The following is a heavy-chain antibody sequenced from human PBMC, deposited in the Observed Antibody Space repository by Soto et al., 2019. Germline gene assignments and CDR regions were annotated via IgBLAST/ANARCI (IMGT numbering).Heavy chain of an antibody. CDR1: GFTFSDYY. CDR3: ARGTYSSGWTLDAFDI. Sequence: QVQLVESGGGLVKPGGSLRLSCAASGFTFSDYYMSWIRQAPGKGLEWVSYISSSSSYTNYADSVKGRFTISRDNAKNSLYLQMNSLRAEDTAVYYCARGTYSSGWTLDAFDIWGQGTMVTVSS. CDR2: ISSSSSYT. D-gene: IGHD6-19*01. J-gene: IGHJ3*02. V-gene: IGHV3-11*06.